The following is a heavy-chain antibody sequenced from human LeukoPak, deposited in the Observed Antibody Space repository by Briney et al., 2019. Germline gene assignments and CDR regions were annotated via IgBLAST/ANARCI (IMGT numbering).Heavy chain of an antibody. Sequence: GASVKVSCKASGGTFSSYAISWVRQAPGQGLEWMGGIIPIFGTANYAQKFQGRVTITTDESTSTAYMELSSLRSEDTAVYYCARAIEYDSSGYLFDYWGQGTLVTVSS. CDR3: ARAIEYDSSGYLFDY. CDR1: GGTFSSYA. V-gene: IGHV1-69*05. D-gene: IGHD3-22*01. J-gene: IGHJ4*02. CDR2: IIPIFGTA.